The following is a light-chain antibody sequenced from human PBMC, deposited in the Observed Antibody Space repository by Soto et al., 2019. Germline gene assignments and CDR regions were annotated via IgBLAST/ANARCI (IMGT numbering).Light chain of an antibody. CDR3: QQYNNWPPIT. CDR1: QSVSSN. CDR2: GAS. J-gene: IGKJ5*01. Sequence: EIVMTQSPATLSVSPGERATLSCRASQSVSSNLAWYQQKPCQAPRLLIYGASTSATGIPARFSGSGSGTEFTLTISSLQSEDFAVDYCQQYNNWPPITFGQGTRLESK. V-gene: IGKV3-15*01.